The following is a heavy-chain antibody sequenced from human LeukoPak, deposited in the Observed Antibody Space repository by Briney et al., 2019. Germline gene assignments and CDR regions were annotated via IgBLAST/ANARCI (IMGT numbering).Heavy chain of an antibody. CDR3: ARNTGTNYYYGMDV. CDR1: GFTFSDYY. CDR2: ISSSGSTI. Sequence: GGSLRLSCAASGFTFSDYYMSWIRQAPGKGLEWVSYISSSGSTIYYADSVKGRFTISRDNAKNSLYLQMNSLRAEDTAVYFCARNTGTNYYYGMDVWGQGTTVTVSS. V-gene: IGHV3-11*01. J-gene: IGHJ6*02. D-gene: IGHD6-13*01.